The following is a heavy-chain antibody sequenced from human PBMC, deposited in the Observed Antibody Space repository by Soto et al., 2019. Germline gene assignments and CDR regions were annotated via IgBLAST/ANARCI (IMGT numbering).Heavy chain of an antibody. Sequence: ASVKVSCKASGYIFLGYYIHWVRQAPGQGLEWMGWINPDSGGTNYAQKFQGRVTMARDTSVNTTYMDLSSLRSDDTAVYYCARDVDFRSHSSRIDSWGQGSLVTVSS. CDR1: GYIFLGYY. D-gene: IGHD3-3*01. V-gene: IGHV1-2*02. J-gene: IGHJ4*02. CDR3: ARDVDFRSHSSRIDS. CDR2: INPDSGGT.